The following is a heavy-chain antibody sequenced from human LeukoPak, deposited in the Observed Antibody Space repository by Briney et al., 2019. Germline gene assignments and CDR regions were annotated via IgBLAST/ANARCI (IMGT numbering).Heavy chain of an antibody. CDR1: GGSISNFY. CDR2: IYTSGTT. J-gene: IGHJ4*02. CDR3: ARGGTIFGVLTH. Sequence: SETLSLTCSVSGGSISNFYWSWIRQPAGKGLEWIGCIYTSGTTNYNPSLKSRVTMSVDTSKNQISLRLSSVTAADTAVYYCARGGTIFGVLTHWGQGTLATVSS. D-gene: IGHD3-3*01. V-gene: IGHV4-4*07.